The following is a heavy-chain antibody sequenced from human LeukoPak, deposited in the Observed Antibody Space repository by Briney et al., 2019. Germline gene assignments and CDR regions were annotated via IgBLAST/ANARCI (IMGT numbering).Heavy chain of an antibody. CDR2: ISYDGSNK. CDR3: ARTLRVGNYYYYYTMDV. D-gene: IGHD2-8*02. J-gene: IGHJ6*02. Sequence: GRSLRLSCAASGFTFSSYTMHWVRQAPGKGLEWVAVISYDGSNKYYADSVKGRFTISRDNSKNTLYLQMSSLRADDTSVYYCARTLRVGNYYYYYTMDVWGQGTTVTVSS. V-gene: IGHV3-30-3*01. CDR1: GFTFSSYT.